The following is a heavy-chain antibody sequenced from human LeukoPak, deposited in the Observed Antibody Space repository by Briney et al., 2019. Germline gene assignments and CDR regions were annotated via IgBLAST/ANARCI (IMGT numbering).Heavy chain of an antibody. CDR1: GGSISSYY. V-gene: IGHV4-4*07. D-gene: IGHD6-6*01. CDR2: IYTSGST. J-gene: IGHJ4*02. Sequence: SETLSLTCTVSGGSISSYYWSWIRQPAGKGLEWIGRIYTSGSTYYNPSLKSRVTISVDTSKNQFSLKLSSVTAADTAVYYCATQPRYSSSSRGGDYWGQGTLVTVSS. CDR3: ATQPRYSSSSRGGDY.